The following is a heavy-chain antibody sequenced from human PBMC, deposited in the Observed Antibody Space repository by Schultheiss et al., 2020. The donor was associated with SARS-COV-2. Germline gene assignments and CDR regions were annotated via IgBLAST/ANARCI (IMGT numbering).Heavy chain of an antibody. Sequence: GESLKISCAASGFTFSSYAMSWVRQAPGKGLEWVSAISGSGGSTYYADSVKGRFTISRDNSKNTLYLQMNSLRAEDTAVYYCAKDFPYYYDSSGERDYYYGMDVWGQGTTVTVSS. CDR1: GFTFSSYA. CDR2: ISGSGGST. D-gene: IGHD3-22*01. CDR3: AKDFPYYYDSSGERDYYYGMDV. J-gene: IGHJ6*02. V-gene: IGHV3-23*01.